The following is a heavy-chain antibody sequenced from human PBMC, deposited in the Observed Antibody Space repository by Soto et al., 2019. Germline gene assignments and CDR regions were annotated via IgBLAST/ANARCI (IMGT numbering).Heavy chain of an antibody. J-gene: IGHJ1*01. V-gene: IGHV3-23*01. Sequence: GGSLRLSCAASGFTFSSYAMSWVRQAPGKGLEWVSAISGSGGSTYYADSVKGRFTIARDNSKNTLYLQMNSLRAEDTDVYYCASHLVVAATGYFQHWGQGTLVTVSS. CDR3: ASHLVVAATGYFQH. CDR1: GFTFSSYA. CDR2: ISGSGGST. D-gene: IGHD2-15*01.